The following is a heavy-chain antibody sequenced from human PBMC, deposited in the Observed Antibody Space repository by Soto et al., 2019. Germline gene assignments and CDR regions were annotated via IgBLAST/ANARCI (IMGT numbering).Heavy chain of an antibody. CDR1: GGTFSSYT. V-gene: IGHV1-69*02. J-gene: IGHJ3*02. CDR3: ARSDIVVVVADTANAFDI. D-gene: IGHD2-15*01. Sequence: GASVKVSCKASGGTFSSYTISWVRQAPGQGLEWMGRIIPILGIANYAQKFQGRVTITADKSTSTAYMELSSLRSEDTAVYYCARSDIVVVVADTANAFDISGQGIRVTVSS. CDR2: IIPILGIA.